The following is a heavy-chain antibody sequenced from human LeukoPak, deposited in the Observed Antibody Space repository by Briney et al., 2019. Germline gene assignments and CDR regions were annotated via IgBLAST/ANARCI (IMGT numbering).Heavy chain of an antibody. D-gene: IGHD5-24*01. CDR2: MNPNSGNT. V-gene: IGHV1-8*03. CDR1: GYTFTSYD. Sequence: ASVKVSCKASGYTFTSYDINWVRQATGQGLEWMGWMNPNSGNTGYAQKFQGRVTITRNTSISTAYMELSRLRSEDTAVYYCARDSGDGYNLDFDYWGQGTLVTVSS. J-gene: IGHJ4*02. CDR3: ARDSGDGYNLDFDY.